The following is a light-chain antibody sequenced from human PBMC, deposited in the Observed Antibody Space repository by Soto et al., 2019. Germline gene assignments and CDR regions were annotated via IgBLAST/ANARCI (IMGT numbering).Light chain of an antibody. J-gene: IGKJ4*01. Sequence: DIQMTQSPSSLSASVGDRVTITCLASQSISSYLNWYQQKPGKAPKLLIYAASSLQSGVPSRFSGSVSGTDFTLTISSLQPEDFAPYYFQQRYSTPLTFGGGTKVEIK. CDR1: QSISSY. CDR3: QQRYSTPLT. CDR2: AAS. V-gene: IGKV1-39*01.